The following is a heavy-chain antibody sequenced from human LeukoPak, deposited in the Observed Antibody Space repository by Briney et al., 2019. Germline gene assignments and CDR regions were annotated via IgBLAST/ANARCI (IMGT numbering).Heavy chain of an antibody. J-gene: IGHJ4*02. CDR3: ARVMGPLGTYSSGWDDY. CDR1: GFTFSSYS. V-gene: IGHV3-21*01. D-gene: IGHD6-19*01. CDR2: ISSSSYI. Sequence: PGGSLRLSCAASGFTFSSYSMNWVRQAPGKGLEWVSSISSSSYIYYADSVKGRFTISRDNAKNSLYLQMNSLRAEDTAVYYCARVMGPLGTYSSGWDDYWGQGTLVTVSS.